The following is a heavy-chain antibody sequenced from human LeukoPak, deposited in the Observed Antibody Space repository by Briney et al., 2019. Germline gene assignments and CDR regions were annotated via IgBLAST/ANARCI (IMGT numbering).Heavy chain of an antibody. CDR1: GFTFSSYA. Sequence: GGSLRLSCAASGFTFSSYAMHWVRQAPGKGLEWVAVISYDGSNKYYADSVKGRFTISRDNSKYTLYLQMNSLRAEDTAVYYCASPTTVTTYWGQGTLVTVSS. V-gene: IGHV3-30-3*01. J-gene: IGHJ4*02. CDR3: ASPTTVTTY. D-gene: IGHD4-17*01. CDR2: ISYDGSNK.